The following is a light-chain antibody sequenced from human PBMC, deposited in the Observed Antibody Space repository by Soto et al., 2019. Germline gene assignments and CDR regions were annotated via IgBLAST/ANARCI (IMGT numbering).Light chain of an antibody. Sequence: EIVMTQPPVTLSMSPGERATLSCRAGQRVSTFLAWYQQRPGQAPRLLISEASHRATGIPARFSGSGSGTDFTLTISRLEPEDFAVYYCQQYTDWPLTFGQGTKVDIK. CDR3: QQYTDWPLT. CDR2: EAS. CDR1: QRVSTF. V-gene: IGKV3-11*01. J-gene: IGKJ1*01.